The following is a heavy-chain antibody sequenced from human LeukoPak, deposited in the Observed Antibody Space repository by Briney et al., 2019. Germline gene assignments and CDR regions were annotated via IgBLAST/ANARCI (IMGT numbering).Heavy chain of an antibody. CDR2: FDPKDGET. Sequence: ASVKVSCKVSGYTLTKLSMHWVRQAPGKGLEWMGGFDPKDGETIYAQKFQGRVTMTEDTSTDTAYMELSRLRSEDTAVYYCATDHRSNYYYMDFWGKGTPVTVSS. D-gene: IGHD6-6*01. CDR1: GYTLTKLS. V-gene: IGHV1-24*01. J-gene: IGHJ6*03. CDR3: ATDHRSNYYYMDF.